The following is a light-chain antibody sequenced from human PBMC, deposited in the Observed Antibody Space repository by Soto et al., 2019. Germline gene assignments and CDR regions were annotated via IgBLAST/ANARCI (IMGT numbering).Light chain of an antibody. CDR3: QQYNSYST. CDR1: QGIRND. J-gene: IGKJ5*01. Sequence: AIQMTQSPSSLSASVGDRVTITFRASQGIRNDLGWYQQKPGKAPNLLIYATSSLQGGVPSRFSGSGSGTDFTLTISSLQPEDFATYYCQQYNSYSTFGQGTRLEIK. CDR2: ATS. V-gene: IGKV1-6*01.